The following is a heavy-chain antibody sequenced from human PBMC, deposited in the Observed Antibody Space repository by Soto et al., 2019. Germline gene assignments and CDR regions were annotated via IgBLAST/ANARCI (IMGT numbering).Heavy chain of an antibody. Sequence: QVQLVESGGGVVQPGRSLRLSCAASGFTFSSYAMHWVRQAPGKGLEWVAVISYDGSNKYYADSVKGRFTISRDNSKNTLYLQMNSLRAEDTAVYYCASRYTDCGGDCYDAFDIWGQGTMVTVSS. V-gene: IGHV3-30-3*01. D-gene: IGHD2-21*02. J-gene: IGHJ3*02. CDR1: GFTFSSYA. CDR3: ASRYTDCGGDCYDAFDI. CDR2: ISYDGSNK.